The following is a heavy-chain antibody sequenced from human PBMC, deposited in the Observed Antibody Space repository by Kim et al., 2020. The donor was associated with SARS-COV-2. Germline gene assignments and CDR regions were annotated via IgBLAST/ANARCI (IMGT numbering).Heavy chain of an antibody. CDR2: ISYDGSNK. CDR3: AKESYSSSWYRFTSHYYYYYGMDV. CDR1: GFTFSSYG. V-gene: IGHV3-30*18. Sequence: GGSLRLSCAASGFTFSSYGMHWVRQAPGKGLEWVAVISYDGSNKYYADSVKGRFTISRDNSKNTLYLQMNSLRAEDTAVYYCAKESYSSSWYRFTSHYYYYYGMDVWGQGTTVTVSS. J-gene: IGHJ6*02. D-gene: IGHD6-13*01.